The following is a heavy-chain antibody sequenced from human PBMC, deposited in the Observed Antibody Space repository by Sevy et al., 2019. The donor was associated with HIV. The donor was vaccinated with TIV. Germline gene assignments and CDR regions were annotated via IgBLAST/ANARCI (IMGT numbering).Heavy chain of an antibody. CDR2: ISGSGGST. D-gene: IGHD4-17*01. Sequence: GGSLRLSCAASGFTFSSYAMSWVRQAPGKGLEWVSAISGSGGSTYYADSVKGRFTISRDNSKNTLYLQMNSLRAEDTAVYYCARDDYGDYVVNYWGQGTLVTVSS. J-gene: IGHJ4*02. V-gene: IGHV3-23*01. CDR3: ARDDYGDYVVNY. CDR1: GFTFSSYA.